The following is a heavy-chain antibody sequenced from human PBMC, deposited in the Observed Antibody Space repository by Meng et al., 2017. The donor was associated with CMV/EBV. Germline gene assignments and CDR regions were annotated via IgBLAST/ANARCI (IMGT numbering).Heavy chain of an antibody. CDR2: IIPILGIA. V-gene: IGHV1-69*10. D-gene: IGHD1-7*01. J-gene: IGHJ6*02. CDR1: GGTFSSYA. CDR3: ASKLGVNYYYGMDV. Sequence: SVKVSCKASGGTFSSYAISWVRQAPGQGLEWMGGIIPILGIANYAQKFQGRVTITADKSTSTAYMELSSLRSEDTAMYYCASKLGVNYYYGMDVWGQGTTVPSP.